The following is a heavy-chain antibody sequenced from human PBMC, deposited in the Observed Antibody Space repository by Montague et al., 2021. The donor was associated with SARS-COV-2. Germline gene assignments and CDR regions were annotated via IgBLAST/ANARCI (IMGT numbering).Heavy chain of an antibody. D-gene: IGHD5-12*01. CDR2: IDWDDDK. CDR1: GFSLSTSGMC. CDR3: ARTQIVDIYYYYGMDV. Sequence: ALVKPTQTLTLTCTFSGFSLSTSGMCVSWIRQPPGKALEWLALIDWDDDKYYSTSLKTRLIISRDTSKNQVVLTMTNMDPVDTATYYCARTQIVDIYYYYGMDVWGQGTTVTVSS. V-gene: IGHV2-70*01. J-gene: IGHJ6*02.